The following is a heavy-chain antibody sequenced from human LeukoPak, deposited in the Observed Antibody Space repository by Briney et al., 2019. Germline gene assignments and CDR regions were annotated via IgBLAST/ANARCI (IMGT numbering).Heavy chain of an antibody. CDR2: ISYDGSNK. CDR3: ARSQGGYCSSTSCYADYFDY. CDR1: GFTFSSYG. J-gene: IGHJ4*02. D-gene: IGHD2-2*01. V-gene: IGHV3-30*03. Sequence: GGSLRLSCAASGFTFSSYGMHWVRQAPGKGLEWVAVISYDGSNKYYADSVKGRFAISRDSPKNTLYLQMNSLRADDTAVYYCARSQGGYCSSTSCYADYFDYWGQGTLVTVSS.